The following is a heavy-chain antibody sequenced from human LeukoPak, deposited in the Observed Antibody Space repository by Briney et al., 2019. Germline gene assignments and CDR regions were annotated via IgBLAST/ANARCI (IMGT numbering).Heavy chain of an antibody. V-gene: IGHV3-74*01. J-gene: IGHJ3*02. CDR2: INRDGSST. D-gene: IGHD4-17*01. CDR1: GFTFSTYW. Sequence: GGSLRLSCAASGFTFSTYWMHWVRQAPGKGLVWVSRINRDGSSTNYADSVKGRFTISRDNAKNTVYLQMNSLSAGDTAMYYCTFSSYGDHVGVDAFDIWGQGTMVTVSS. CDR3: TFSSYGDHVGVDAFDI.